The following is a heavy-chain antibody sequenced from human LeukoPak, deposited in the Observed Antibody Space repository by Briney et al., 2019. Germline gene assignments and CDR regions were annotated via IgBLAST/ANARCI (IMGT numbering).Heavy chain of an antibody. CDR3: ARVPLRYCSSTSCIMGAFDI. Sequence: SVKVSCKASGGTFSSYAISWVRPAPGQGLEWIGGIIPIFGTANYAQKFQGRVTITADKSTSTAYMELSSLRSEDTAVYYCARVPLRYCSSTSCIMGAFDIWGQGTMVTVSS. CDR2: IIPIFGTA. J-gene: IGHJ3*02. V-gene: IGHV1-69*06. D-gene: IGHD2-2*01. CDR1: GGTFSSYA.